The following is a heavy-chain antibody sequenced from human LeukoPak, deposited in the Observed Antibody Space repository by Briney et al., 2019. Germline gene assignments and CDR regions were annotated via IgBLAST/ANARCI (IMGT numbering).Heavy chain of an antibody. CDR1: GFTVSSNY. J-gene: IGHJ4*02. CDR3: ARDISCSSTSCYPSLDY. V-gene: IGHV3-53*01. CDR2: IYSGGST. D-gene: IGHD2-2*01. Sequence: SGRSLRLSCAASGFTVSSNYMSWVRQAPGKGLEWVSVIYSGGSTYYADSVKGRFTISRDNSKNTLYLQMNSLRAEDTAVYYCARDISCSSTSCYPSLDYWGQGTLVTVSS.